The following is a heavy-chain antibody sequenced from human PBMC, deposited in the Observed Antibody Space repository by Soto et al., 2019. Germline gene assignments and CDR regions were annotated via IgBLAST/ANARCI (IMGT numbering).Heavy chain of an antibody. J-gene: IGHJ3*02. CDR1: GGTLSDHG. V-gene: IGHV1-69*06. Sequence: QVQLEQSGAEVKKPGSSVKISCKASGGTLSDHGVSWLRQAPGQGLEGVGGTIPVFNTAKYAPKFQGRVTIAADKSTNIAYMELGSLRSDDTALYYCARGVYDSGNDKTGPSAFAIWGQGTLVIVSS. D-gene: IGHD3-10*01. CDR3: ARGVYDSGNDKTGPSAFAI. CDR2: TIPVFNTA.